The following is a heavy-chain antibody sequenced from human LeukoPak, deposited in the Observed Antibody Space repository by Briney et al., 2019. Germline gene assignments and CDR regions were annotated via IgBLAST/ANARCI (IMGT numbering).Heavy chain of an antibody. D-gene: IGHD6-19*01. Sequence: GGSLRLSCAASGFTLSNIAMSWVRQAPGKGLEWVSTLSGSGLNTFYADSVKGRFTISRDNSKNTLYLQMNSLRAEDTAVYHCVKRYTTGWYYFDFWGQGTLVTVSS. CDR2: LSGSGLNT. CDR1: GFTLSNIA. J-gene: IGHJ4*02. CDR3: VKRYTTGWYYFDF. V-gene: IGHV3-23*01.